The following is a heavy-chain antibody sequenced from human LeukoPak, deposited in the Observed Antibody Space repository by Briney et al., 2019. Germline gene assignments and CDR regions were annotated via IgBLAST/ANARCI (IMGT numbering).Heavy chain of an antibody. CDR3: ASSGSYYYFDC. J-gene: IGHJ4*02. CDR1: GGSFSSSTYY. Sequence: SETLSLTCTACGGSFSSSTYYWGWIRQPPGKGLEWIGSIYYCGNTYYNPSRKSRVTISVDTSKNLFSLNLSSVTAADTTVYSCASSGSYYYFDCWGQGTLVTVPS. D-gene: IGHD1-26*01. CDR2: IYYCGNT. V-gene: IGHV4-39*07.